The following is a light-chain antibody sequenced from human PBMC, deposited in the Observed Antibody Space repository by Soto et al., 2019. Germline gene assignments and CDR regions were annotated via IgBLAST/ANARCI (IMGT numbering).Light chain of an antibody. CDR2: GNS. CDR1: SSNIGAGY. V-gene: IGLV1-40*01. Sequence: QAVVTQPPSVSGAPGQRVTISCTGSSSNIGAGYVYWYQQLPGTAPKLLIYGNSNRPSGVPDRFSGSKSGTSASLAITGLQAEDEAEYYCQSYDSSLSGSVFGGGTKLTVL. J-gene: IGLJ3*02. CDR3: QSYDSSLSGSV.